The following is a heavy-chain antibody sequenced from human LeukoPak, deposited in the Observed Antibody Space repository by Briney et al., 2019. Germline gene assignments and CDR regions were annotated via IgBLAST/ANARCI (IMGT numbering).Heavy chain of an antibody. CDR3: AREGLPFYDSSGYYKYYYYYYMDV. CDR1: GFTFSSYG. CDR2: ISGSGGST. Sequence: GGSLRLSCAASGFTFSSYGMSWVRQAPGKGLEWVSAISGSGGSTYYADSVKGRFTISRDSSKNTLYLQMNSLRAEDTAVYYCAREGLPFYDSSGYYKYYYYYYMDVWGKGTTVTISS. J-gene: IGHJ6*03. V-gene: IGHV3-23*01. D-gene: IGHD3-22*01.